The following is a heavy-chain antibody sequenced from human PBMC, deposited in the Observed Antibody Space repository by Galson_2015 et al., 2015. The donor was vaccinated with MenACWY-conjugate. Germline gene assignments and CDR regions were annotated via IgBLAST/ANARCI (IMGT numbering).Heavy chain of an antibody. J-gene: IGHJ6*02. D-gene: IGHD1-26*01. V-gene: IGHV5-51*01. Sequence: QSGAEVKKPGESLPISCKGSGYSFTNYWIGWVRQMPGRGLEWMGLIDPHNSNTRYSPSFQGQVTISADESISSVFLQWSSLKASDTAMYYCARHPPGGRGMDVWGRGTTVTVSS. CDR3: ARHPPGGRGMDV. CDR2: IDPHNSNT. CDR1: GYSFTNYW.